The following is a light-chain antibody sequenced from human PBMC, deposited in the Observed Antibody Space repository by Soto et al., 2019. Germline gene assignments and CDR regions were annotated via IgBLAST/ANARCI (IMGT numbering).Light chain of an antibody. J-gene: IGKJ2*01. CDR1: QSISNY. CDR2: GAF. Sequence: DIQMTQSPSLVSASVGDRVTITCRTSQSISNYLNWYHQRGGKAPKLLMFGAFILQSGVPSRFRGSTSGTDFTLTITSLQPEDFGSYYCQQTYAPPYTFGQGTKVEI. V-gene: IGKV1-39*01. CDR3: QQTYAPPYT.